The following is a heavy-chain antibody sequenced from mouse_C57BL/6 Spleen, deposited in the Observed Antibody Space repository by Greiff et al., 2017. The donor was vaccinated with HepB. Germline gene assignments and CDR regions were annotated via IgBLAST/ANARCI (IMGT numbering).Heavy chain of an antibody. CDR1: GYAFTNYL. V-gene: IGHV1-54*01. J-gene: IGHJ4*01. CDR2: INPGSGGT. D-gene: IGHD1-1*01. Sequence: QVQLQHSGAELVRPGTSVKVSCKASGYAFTNYLIEWVKQRPGQGLEWIGVINPGSGGTNYNEKFKGKATLTADKSSSTAYMQLSSLTSEDSAVYFCARGDPLLRYAMDYWGQGTSVTVSS. CDR3: ARGDPLLRYAMDY.